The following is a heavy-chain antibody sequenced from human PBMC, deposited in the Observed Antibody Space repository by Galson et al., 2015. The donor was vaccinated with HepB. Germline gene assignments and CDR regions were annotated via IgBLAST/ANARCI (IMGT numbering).Heavy chain of an antibody. CDR2: ISAYNGNT. J-gene: IGHJ4*02. CDR3: ARDAPSEQWWGAVDY. D-gene: IGHD2-15*01. V-gene: IGHV1-18*01. Sequence: SVKVSCKASGYTFTSYGISWVRQAPGQGLEWMGWISAYNGNTNYAQKLQGRVTMTTDTSTSTAYMALRSLRSDDTAVYCCARDAPSEQWWGAVDYWGQGTLVTVSS. CDR1: GYTFTSYG.